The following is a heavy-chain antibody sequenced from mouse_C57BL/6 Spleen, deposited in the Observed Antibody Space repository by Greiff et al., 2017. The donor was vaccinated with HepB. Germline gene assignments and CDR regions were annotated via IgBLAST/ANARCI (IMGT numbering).Heavy chain of an antibody. V-gene: IGHV1-9*01. CDR3: AGTGTRGWFAY. Sequence: QVQLQQSGAELMKPGASVKLSCKATGYTFTGYWIEWVKQRPGHGLEWIGEILPGSGSTNYNEKFKGKATFTADTSSNTAYMQLVSLTTEDSAIYCGAGTGTRGWFAYWGPGTLVTVSA. CDR1: GYTFTGYW. J-gene: IGHJ3*01. CDR2: ILPGSGST. D-gene: IGHD4-1*01.